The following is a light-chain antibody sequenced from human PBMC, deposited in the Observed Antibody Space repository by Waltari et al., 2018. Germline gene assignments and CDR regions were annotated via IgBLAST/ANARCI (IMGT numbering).Light chain of an antibody. Sequence: QAAATQPPSVSGSPGQSVTISCTGTSSDIGTYNAVSWYQQHPGKAPKLMIYEVSKRPSGVSDRFSGSKSGNTASLTISGLQAEDEADYYCSSYAGSNTWVFGGGTRLTVL. J-gene: IGLJ2*01. V-gene: IGLV2-11*01. CDR2: EVS. CDR3: SSYAGSNTWV. CDR1: SSDIGTYNA.